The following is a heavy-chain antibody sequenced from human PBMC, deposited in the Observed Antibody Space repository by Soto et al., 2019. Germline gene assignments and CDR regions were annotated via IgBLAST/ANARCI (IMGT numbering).Heavy chain of an antibody. J-gene: IGHJ3*01. V-gene: IGHV5-51*01. CDR2: IYPGGSDT. Sequence: PGESLKISCKTSGYTFTNYWIGWVRQMPGKGLEWMGIIYPGGSDTRYSPSFQGQVTISADKSISTAYLQWSSLQASDTAMYYCARHRLSTWDAFDLWGQGTMVTVSS. CDR1: GYTFTNYW. CDR3: ARHRLSTWDAFDL. D-gene: IGHD2-2*01.